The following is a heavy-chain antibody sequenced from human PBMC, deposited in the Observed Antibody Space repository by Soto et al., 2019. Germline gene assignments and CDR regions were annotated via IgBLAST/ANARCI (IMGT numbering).Heavy chain of an antibody. CDR2: INHSGST. Sequence: PSETLSLTCAVYGGSFSGYYWSWIRQPPGKGPEWIGEINHSGSTNYNPSLKSRVTISVDTSKNQFSLKLSSVTAADTAVYYCARGGGGYDSYYYMDVWGKGTTVTVSS. CDR3: ARGGGGYDSYYYMDV. V-gene: IGHV4-34*01. J-gene: IGHJ6*03. D-gene: IGHD5-12*01. CDR1: GGSFSGYY.